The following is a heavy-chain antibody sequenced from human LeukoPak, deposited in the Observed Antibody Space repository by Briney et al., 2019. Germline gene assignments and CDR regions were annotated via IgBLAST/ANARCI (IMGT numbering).Heavy chain of an antibody. CDR1: GFTFSSYA. CDR3: AKGLRVWGSYRYMYFQH. J-gene: IGHJ1*01. CDR2: ISGSGGST. V-gene: IGHV3-23*01. Sequence: GGSLRLSCAASGFTFSSYAMSWVRQAPGKGLEWVSAISGSGGSTYYADSVKGRFTISRDNSKNTLYLQMNSLRAEDTAVYYCAKGLRVWGSYRYMYFQHWGQGTLVTVSS. D-gene: IGHD3-16*02.